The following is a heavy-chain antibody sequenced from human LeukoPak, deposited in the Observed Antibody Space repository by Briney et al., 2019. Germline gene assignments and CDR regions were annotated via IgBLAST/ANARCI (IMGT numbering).Heavy chain of an antibody. D-gene: IGHD5-18*01. CDR1: SDSISGYY. Sequence: SETLSLTCTVSSDSISGYYWSWIRQPPGKGLEWIGDIYYSGTTNYNPSLKSRVTISIDTSKNQFSLQLSSVTAADTAVYYCAGGLGYSYGYCVDYWGRGTLVTVSS. CDR2: IYYSGTT. J-gene: IGHJ4*02. V-gene: IGHV4-59*01. CDR3: AGGLGYSYGYCVDY.